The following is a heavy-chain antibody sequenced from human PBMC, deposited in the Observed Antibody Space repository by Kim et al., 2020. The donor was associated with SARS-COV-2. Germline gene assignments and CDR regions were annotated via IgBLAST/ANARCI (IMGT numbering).Heavy chain of an antibody. Sequence: SETLSLICTVSGGSISSSSYYWGWIRQPPGKGLEWIGSIYYSGSTYYNPSLKSRVTISVDTSKNQFSLKLSSVTAAYVAVYYCARDCRVVFAVVGATRFDPWGQGTLVTVSS. CDR1: GGSISSSSYY. V-gene: IGHV4-39*07. CDR2: IYYSGST. CDR3: ARDCRVVFAVVGATRFDP. D-gene: IGHD2-15*01. J-gene: IGHJ5*02.